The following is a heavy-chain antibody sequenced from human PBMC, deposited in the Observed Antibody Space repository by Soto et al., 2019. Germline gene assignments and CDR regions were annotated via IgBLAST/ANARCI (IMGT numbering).Heavy chain of an antibody. CDR1: GYTFTSYG. CDR3: ARGGYGSSFIDY. CDR2: ISVYNGNT. J-gene: IGHJ4*01. V-gene: IGHV1-18*01. Sequence: ASVKVSCKASGYTFTSYGFSWVRQVPGQGLEWMGWISVYNGNTNYAQSFQGRITMTTDTSTSTAYMELGSLRSDDTAVYYCARGGYGSSFIDYWGQGTLVTVSS. D-gene: IGHD6-13*01.